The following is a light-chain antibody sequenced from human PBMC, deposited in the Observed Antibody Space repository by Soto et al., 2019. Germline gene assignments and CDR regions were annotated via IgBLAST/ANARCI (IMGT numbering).Light chain of an antibody. CDR2: AAS. Sequence: DIQMTQSPSSLSASVGDRVTITCRASQSISSYLNWYQQKAGKAPKLLIYAASRLQSEVPSRFSGSGSGTDFTLTISSLQPQDCATYYCQQSYSTPFTVGPGTKVDIK. CDR1: QSISSY. CDR3: QQSYSTPFT. V-gene: IGKV1-39*01. J-gene: IGKJ3*01.